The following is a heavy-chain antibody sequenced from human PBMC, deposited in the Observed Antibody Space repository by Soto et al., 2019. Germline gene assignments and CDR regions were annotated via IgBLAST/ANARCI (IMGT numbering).Heavy chain of an antibody. CDR2: ISAYNGNT. V-gene: IGHV1-18*04. D-gene: IGHD3-3*01. CDR3: ARDPFNYDFWSGLDYFDY. J-gene: IGHJ4*02. CDR1: GYTFTSYG. Sequence: ASVKVSCKASGYTFTSYGISWVRQAPGQGLEWMGWISAYNGNTNYAQKLQGRVTMTTDTSTSTAYMELRSLRSDDTAVYYCARDPFNYDFWSGLDYFDYWGQGTLVTVSS.